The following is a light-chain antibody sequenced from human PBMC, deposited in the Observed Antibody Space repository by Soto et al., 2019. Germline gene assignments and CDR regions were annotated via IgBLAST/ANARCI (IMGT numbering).Light chain of an antibody. V-gene: IGLV2-14*01. CDR1: SSDVGGYNY. CDR2: EVS. CDR3: TSYTSSSPVV. J-gene: IGLJ2*01. Sequence: QSALTQPASVSGSPGQPVTISCTGTSSDVGGYNYVSWYQQYPGKAPKLMIFEVSNRPSGVSNRFSGSKSGNTASLTISGLQAEDEADYYCTSYTSSSPVVFGGGTKVTVL.